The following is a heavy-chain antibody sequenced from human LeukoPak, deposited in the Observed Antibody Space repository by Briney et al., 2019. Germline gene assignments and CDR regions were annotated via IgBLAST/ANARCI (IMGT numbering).Heavy chain of an antibody. CDR1: GGSISSYY. Sequence: SETLSLTCTVSGGSISSYYRSWIRQPPGKGLEWIGYIYYSGSTNYNPSLKSRVTISVDTSKNQFSLKLSSVTAADTAVYYCAGGASGSYFWFDPWGQGTLSPSPQ. J-gene: IGHJ5*02. CDR2: IYYSGST. V-gene: IGHV4-59*01. D-gene: IGHD1-26*01. CDR3: AGGASGSYFWFDP.